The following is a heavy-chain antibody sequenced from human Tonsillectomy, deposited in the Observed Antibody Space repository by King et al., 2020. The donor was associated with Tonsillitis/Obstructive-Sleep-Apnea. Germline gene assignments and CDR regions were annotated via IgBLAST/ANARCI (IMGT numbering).Heavy chain of an antibody. CDR2: ISSSGSTI. V-gene: IGHV3-48*03. J-gene: IGHJ6*02. CDR3: ARSHEGELPPGHYYYYGMDV. CDR1: GFTFSSYE. D-gene: IGHD3-10*01. Sequence: VQLVESGGGLVQPGGSLRLSCAASGFTFSSYEMNWVRQAPGKGLEWVSYISSSGSTIYYADSVKGRFTISRDNAKNSLYLQMNSLRAEDTAVYYCARSHEGELPPGHYYYYGMDVWGQGTTVTVSS.